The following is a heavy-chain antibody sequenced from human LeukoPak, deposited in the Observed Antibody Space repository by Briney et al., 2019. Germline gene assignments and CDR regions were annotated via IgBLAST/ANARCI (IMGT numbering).Heavy chain of an antibody. V-gene: IGHV4-31*03. D-gene: IGHD6-19*01. J-gene: IGHJ6*03. CDR3: ARLDGWYYYYYYYMDV. CDR1: GGSISRGGYF. CDR2: IYYSGST. Sequence: SETLSLTCTVSGGSISRGGYFWSWIRQHPGKGLEWIGNIYYSGSTNNNPSLKSRVTISIDTFKNQFSLRLSSVTAADTAVYYCARLDGWYYYYYYYMDVWGKGTTVTVSS.